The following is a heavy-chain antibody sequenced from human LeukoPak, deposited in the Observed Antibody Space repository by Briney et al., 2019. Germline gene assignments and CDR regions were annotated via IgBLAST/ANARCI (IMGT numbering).Heavy chain of an antibody. J-gene: IGHJ5*02. CDR3: ARVSSGGSFNWFDP. CDR1: GFTFSSYE. V-gene: IGHV4-59*01. D-gene: IGHD2-15*01. CDR2: IYYSGST. Sequence: GSLRLSCAASGFTFSSYEMNWVRQAPGKGLEWIGYIYYSGSTNYNPSLKSRVTISVDTSKNQFSLKLSSVTAADTAVYYCARVSSGGSFNWFDPWGQGTLVTVSS.